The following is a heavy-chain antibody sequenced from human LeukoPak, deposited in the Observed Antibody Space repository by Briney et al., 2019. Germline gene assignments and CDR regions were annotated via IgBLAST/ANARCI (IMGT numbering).Heavy chain of an antibody. CDR3: ARDVDGYGHMDV. Sequence: PSETLPLTCTVSGAFISIGSYHWRWIRQPAGKGLEWIGRVFTGGGTYFNPSLKSRVTLSIDTSKNQFSLRLTSVTAADTAVYYCARDVDGYGHMDVWGKGTTVTVSS. CDR1: GAFISIGSYH. V-gene: IGHV4-61*02. D-gene: IGHD5-18*01. J-gene: IGHJ6*03. CDR2: VFTGGGT.